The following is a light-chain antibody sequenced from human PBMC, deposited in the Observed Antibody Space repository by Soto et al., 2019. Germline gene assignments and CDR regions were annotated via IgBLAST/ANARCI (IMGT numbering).Light chain of an antibody. CDR2: DAS. CDR3: QQYDSYPLT. Sequence: DIQMTQSPSTLSASVGDRVTITCRASQSINNWLAWYQQKPGKAPNLLIYDASSLESGVPSRFSGSGSGTELTLTISSLQPDDFATYYCQQYDSYPLTFGGGTKV. V-gene: IGKV1-5*01. J-gene: IGKJ4*01. CDR1: QSINNW.